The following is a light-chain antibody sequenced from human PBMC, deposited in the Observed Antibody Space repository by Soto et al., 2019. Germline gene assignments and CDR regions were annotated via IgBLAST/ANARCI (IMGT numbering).Light chain of an antibody. Sequence: QLVLTQPPSASASLGASVTLTCTLSSGYSYYKVDWFQQRPGKGPRFVMRVGTGGIVGSKGDGIPDRFSVLGSGLNRYLTIKNLQEEDESDYHCGTDHGSGSDFVWVFGGGTQLTVL. CDR2: VGTGGIVG. J-gene: IGLJ3*02. CDR3: GTDHGSGSDFVWV. V-gene: IGLV9-49*02. CDR1: SGYSYYK.